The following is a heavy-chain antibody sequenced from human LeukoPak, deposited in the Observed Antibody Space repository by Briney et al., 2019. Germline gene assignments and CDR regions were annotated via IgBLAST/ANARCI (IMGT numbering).Heavy chain of an antibody. Sequence: GGSLRLSCAASGFTFSSYGMHWVRQAPGKGLEWVLAISGSGTSTYYADSVKGRFTISRDNSKNTLYLQMNSLRAEDTAVYYCEGTYYYDSSDDYWGQGTLVTVSS. V-gene: IGHV3-23*01. CDR1: GFTFSSYG. J-gene: IGHJ4*02. CDR2: ISGSGTST. CDR3: EGTYYYDSSDDY. D-gene: IGHD3-22*01.